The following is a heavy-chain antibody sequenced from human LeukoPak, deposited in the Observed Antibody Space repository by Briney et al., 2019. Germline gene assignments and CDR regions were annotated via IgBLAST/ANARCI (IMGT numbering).Heavy chain of an antibody. D-gene: IGHD4-17*01. CDR1: GYTFTSYY. V-gene: IGHV1-46*01. CDR2: INPSGGST. CDR3: AREWFYGDYGYYYYGMDV. Sequence: GASVKVSCKASGYTFTSYYMHWVRQAPGQGLEWMGIINPSGGSTSYAQKFQGRVTMTRDTSTSTVYMELSSLRSEDTAVYYCAREWFYGDYGYYYYGMDVWGQGTTVTVSS. J-gene: IGHJ6*02.